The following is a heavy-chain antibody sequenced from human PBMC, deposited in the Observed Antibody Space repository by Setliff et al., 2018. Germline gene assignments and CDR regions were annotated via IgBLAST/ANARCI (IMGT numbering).Heavy chain of an antibody. Sequence: PRESLKISCKGSGYSFTSYWIAWVRQKPGKGLEWVGIMFPANSDTRYSPSFEGQVTMSADNSINTAYLQWNSLKASDTAIYYCARRVSVTGKEFDSWGQGTLVTVSS. CDR1: GYSFTSYW. J-gene: IGHJ4*02. CDR2: MFPANSDT. V-gene: IGHV5-51*01. CDR3: ARRVSVTGKEFDS. D-gene: IGHD6-19*01.